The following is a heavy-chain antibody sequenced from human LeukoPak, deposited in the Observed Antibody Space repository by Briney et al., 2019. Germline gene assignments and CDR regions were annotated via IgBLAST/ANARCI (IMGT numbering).Heavy chain of an antibody. Sequence: SQTLSLTCTVSGGSISSGGYYWSWIRQPPGKGLEWIGYIYHSGSTYYNPSLKSRVTISVDRSKNQFSLKLSSVTAADTAVYYCARMLTNTYSSGWYDHYYCYYGMDVWGQGTTVTVSS. CDR1: GGSISSGGYY. V-gene: IGHV4-30-2*01. J-gene: IGHJ6*02. CDR2: IYHSGST. D-gene: IGHD6-19*01. CDR3: ARMLTNTYSSGWYDHYYCYYGMDV.